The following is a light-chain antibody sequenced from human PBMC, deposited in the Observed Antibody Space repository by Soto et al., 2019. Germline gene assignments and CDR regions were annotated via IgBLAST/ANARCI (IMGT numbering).Light chain of an antibody. J-gene: IGLJ2*01. CDR3: SSYAGITVV. Sequence: QSALTQPPSASGSPGQSVTISCTGTSSDVGGYNYVAWYQQHPGKAPKLMIYEVSKRPSGVPDRFSGSKSGNTASLIVSGLQAEDEADYYCSSYAGITVVFGGGTKLTVL. CDR1: SSDVGGYNY. V-gene: IGLV2-8*01. CDR2: EVS.